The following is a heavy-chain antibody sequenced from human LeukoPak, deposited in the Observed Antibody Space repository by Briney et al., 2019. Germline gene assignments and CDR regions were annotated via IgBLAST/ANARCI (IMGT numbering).Heavy chain of an antibody. CDR2: IYYSGST. CDR3: ARDHATGHYYYYGMDV. V-gene: IGHV4-39*02. J-gene: IGHJ6*02. CDR1: GGSISSSSYY. Sequence: SETLSLTCTVSGGSISSSSYYWGWIRQPPGKGLEWIGTIYYSGSTYYNPSLKSRVTISVDTSKKQFSLKLTSVTAADTAVYYCARDHATGHYYYYGMDVWGQGTTVTVSS.